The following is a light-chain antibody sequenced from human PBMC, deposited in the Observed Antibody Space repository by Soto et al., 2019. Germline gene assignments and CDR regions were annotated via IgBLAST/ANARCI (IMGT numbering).Light chain of an antibody. V-gene: IGKV1-5*03. Sequence: DIQMTQSPSTLSGSVGDRVTITCRASQTISSWMAWYQQKPGKAPKLLIYKASTLKSGVPSRFSGSGSGTEFTLTLRSLQPDDFSTYYCQHYNSYSEAVGQGTKVDSK. CDR1: QTISSW. J-gene: IGKJ1*01. CDR3: QHYNSYSEA. CDR2: KAS.